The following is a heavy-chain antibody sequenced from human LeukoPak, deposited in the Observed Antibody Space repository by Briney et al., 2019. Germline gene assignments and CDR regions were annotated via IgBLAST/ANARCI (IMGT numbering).Heavy chain of an antibody. V-gene: IGHV4-34*01. D-gene: IGHD5-12*01. Sequence: SETLSLTCAVYGRSFSDYSWSWVRQPPGMGLEWMGEINHSGSTNYNPPLKSRVTISLHPSKHQFSLRLSSVTAPDTAVYYCAGTREGWLPQYYFDYWGEGTLVTVSS. J-gene: IGHJ4*02. CDR2: INHSGST. CDR1: GRSFSDYS. CDR3: AGTREGWLPQYYFDY.